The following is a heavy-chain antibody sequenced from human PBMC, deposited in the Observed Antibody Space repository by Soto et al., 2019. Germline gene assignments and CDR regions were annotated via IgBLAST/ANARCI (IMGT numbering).Heavy chain of an antibody. CDR2: ISYDGSNK. J-gene: IGHJ4*02. CDR1: GFTFSSYA. CDR3: ARDPIAVAGEFDY. V-gene: IGHV3-30-3*01. D-gene: IGHD6-19*01. Sequence: QVQLVESGGGVVQPGRSLRLSCAASGFTFSSYAMHWVRQAPGKGLEWVAVISYDGSNKYYAGSVKGRFTISRDNSKNALYLKMNSLRAEDTAVYYGARDPIAVAGEFDYWGQGTLVTVSS.